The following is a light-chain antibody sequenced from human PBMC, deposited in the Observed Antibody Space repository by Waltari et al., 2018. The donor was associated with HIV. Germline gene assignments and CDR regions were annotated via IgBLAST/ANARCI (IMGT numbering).Light chain of an antibody. Sequence: QSALTQPRSVSGSPGQSVTIPRPGTSSDVGAYNYVSWYQQHPGKAPKLMIYDVTKRPSVVPDRFSGSKSGNTASLTISGLQAEDEADYYCCSYAGSSYVFGTGTNVTVL. CDR3: CSYAGSSYV. J-gene: IGLJ1*01. CDR1: SSDVGAYNY. CDR2: DVT. V-gene: IGLV2-11*01.